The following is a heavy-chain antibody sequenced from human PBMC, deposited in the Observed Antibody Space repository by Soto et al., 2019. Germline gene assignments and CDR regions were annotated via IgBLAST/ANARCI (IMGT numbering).Heavy chain of an antibody. J-gene: IGHJ6*02. V-gene: IGHV1-46*01. CDR2: INPSTGSA. CDR3: ARDPNLSLTFHYYGMDV. Sequence: QVQLMQSGAEVKKPGASVKVSCKASGYTFTSYYIHWVRQAPGQGLEWMGIINPSTGSASYARMFQGRVAMTRATSTSTVYMEVSSLRSEDTAVYYCARDPNLSLTFHYYGMDVWGQGTTVTVSS. CDR1: GYTFTSYY.